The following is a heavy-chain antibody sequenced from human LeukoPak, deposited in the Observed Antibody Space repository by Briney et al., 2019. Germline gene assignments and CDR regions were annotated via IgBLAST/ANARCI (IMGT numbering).Heavy chain of an antibody. Sequence: PGGSLRLSCAASGFTFSSYAMSWVRQAPGKGLEWVSGFSSAGGSTYYADSVKGRFTISRDNSKNMLYLQMSSLRAEDTAVYYCAKHDGLYVAPAGTGYFDYWGQGTLVTVSS. CDR1: GFTFSSYA. CDR2: FSSAGGST. J-gene: IGHJ4*02. D-gene: IGHD6-13*01. CDR3: AKHDGLYVAPAGTGYFDY. V-gene: IGHV3-23*01.